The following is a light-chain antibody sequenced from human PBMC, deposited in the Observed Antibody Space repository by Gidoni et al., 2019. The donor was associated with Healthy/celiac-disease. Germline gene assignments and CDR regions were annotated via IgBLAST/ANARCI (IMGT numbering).Light chain of an antibody. J-gene: IGKJ1*01. CDR2: GAS. V-gene: IGKV4-1*01. CDR1: QSVLYSSNNKNY. Sequence: IVITQSQDSLAVPLGEGATINCKASQSVLYSSNNKNYLPWYQQKPGQPPKLLIYGASPRESGVPDRFSGSGSGTDFTLTISSLQAEDVAVYYCQQYYSTPCTFGQXTKVEIK. CDR3: QQYYSTPCT.